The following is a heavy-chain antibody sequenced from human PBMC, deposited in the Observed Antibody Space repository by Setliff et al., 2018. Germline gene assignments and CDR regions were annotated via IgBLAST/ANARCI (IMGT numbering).Heavy chain of an antibody. CDR2: INPNSGGT. J-gene: IGHJ4*02. V-gene: IGHV1-2*02. Sequence: ASVKVSCKASGYTFTGDFLHWVRQAPGQGLEWMGWINPNSGGTNYAQKFQGRVTMTRDTSISTAYMELSRLRSDNTAVYYCARGTVRGVSIDYWGQGTLVTVSS. CDR3: ARGTVRGVSIDY. CDR1: GYTFTGDF. D-gene: IGHD3-10*01.